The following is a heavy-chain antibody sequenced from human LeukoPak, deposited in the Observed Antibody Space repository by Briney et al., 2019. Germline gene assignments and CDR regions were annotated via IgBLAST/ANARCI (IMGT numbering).Heavy chain of an antibody. D-gene: IGHD2-2*01. Sequence: ASVKVSCKASGYTFTGYYMHWVRQAPGQGLEWMGWINPNSGGTNYAQKFQGRVTMTSDTSISTAYMELSRLRSDDTAVYYCAREDIVVVPAATSGFYYYYYMDVWGKGTTVTVSS. V-gene: IGHV1-2*02. CDR3: AREDIVVVPAATSGFYYYYYMDV. CDR2: INPNSGGT. CDR1: GYTFTGYY. J-gene: IGHJ6*03.